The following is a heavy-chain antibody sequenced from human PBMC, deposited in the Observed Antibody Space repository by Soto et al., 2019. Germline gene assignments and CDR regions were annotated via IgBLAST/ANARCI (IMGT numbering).Heavy chain of an antibody. Sequence: PGGSLRLSCAASGFTFSSYSMNWVRQAPGKGLEWVSSISSSSSYIYYADSVKGRFTISRDNAKNSLYLQMNSLRAEDTAVYYCARDRWVTMTDYYGMDVWGQGTTVTVSS. CDR3: ARDRWVTMTDYYGMDV. D-gene: IGHD3-22*01. V-gene: IGHV3-21*01. CDR1: GFTFSSYS. J-gene: IGHJ6*02. CDR2: ISSSSSYI.